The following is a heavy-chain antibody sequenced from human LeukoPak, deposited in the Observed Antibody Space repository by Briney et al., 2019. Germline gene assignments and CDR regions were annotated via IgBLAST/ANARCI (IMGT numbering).Heavy chain of an antibody. CDR3: AKGGWLQSIYYFDY. Sequence: GGSLKLSCAASGFTLSNYGMHWVRQAPGKGLEWVTFMRYDGTSKYYVDSLKGRFTISRDISKNTLYLQMNSLRAEDTAVYYCAKGGWLQSIYYFDYWGQGTLVTVSS. D-gene: IGHD5-24*01. CDR1: GFTLSNYG. J-gene: IGHJ4*02. V-gene: IGHV3-30*02. CDR2: MRYDGTSK.